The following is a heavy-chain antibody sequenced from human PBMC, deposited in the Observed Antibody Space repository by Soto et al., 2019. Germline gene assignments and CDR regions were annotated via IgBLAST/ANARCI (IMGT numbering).Heavy chain of an antibody. D-gene: IGHD3-3*01. CDR2: IIPILGIA. CDR3: VSVRNRGYYDFWSGYYELDY. CDR1: GGTFSSYT. Sequence: QVQLVQSGAEVKKPGSSVKVSCKASGGTFSSYTISWVRQAPGQGLEWMGRIIPILGIANYAQKFQGRVTITADKSTSTAYMELSSLRSEDTAVYYCVSVRNRGYYDFWSGYYELDYWGQGTLVTVSS. J-gene: IGHJ4*02. V-gene: IGHV1-69*02.